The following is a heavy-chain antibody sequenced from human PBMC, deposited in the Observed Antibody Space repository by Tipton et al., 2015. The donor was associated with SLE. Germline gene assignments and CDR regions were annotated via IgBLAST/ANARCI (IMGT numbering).Heavy chain of an antibody. CDR1: GGSLSGYW. J-gene: IGHJ5*02. V-gene: IGHV4-34*01. CDR3: ARHDTNYGRNWFDP. Sequence: TLSLTCTVYGGSLSGYWWSWIRQSPGKGLEWIGEIYPTGGTDYNPSLMSRVTISVDTSQNHFSLKLSSVTAADTAVYYCARHDTNYGRNWFDPWGQGTLVTVSS. D-gene: IGHD2-8*01. CDR2: IYPTGGT.